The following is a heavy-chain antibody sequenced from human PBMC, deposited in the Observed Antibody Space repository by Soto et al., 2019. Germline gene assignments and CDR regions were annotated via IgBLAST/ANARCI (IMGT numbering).Heavy chain of an antibody. J-gene: IGHJ3*02. Sequence: QITLKESGPTLVKPTQTLTLTCTFSGFSTSTSGVGVGWIRQPPGKALEWLALIYWDADKRYSPSQKCSLTITKDTSKNQVVLTMTNMDPMDTATYYCAQRSAAAGRDAFDIWGQGTRVTVSS. CDR2: IYWDADK. V-gene: IGHV2-5*02. D-gene: IGHD6-13*01. CDR1: GFSTSTSGVG. CDR3: AQRSAAAGRDAFDI.